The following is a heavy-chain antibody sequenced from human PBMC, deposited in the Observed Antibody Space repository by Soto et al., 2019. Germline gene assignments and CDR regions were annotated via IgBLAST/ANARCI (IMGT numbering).Heavy chain of an antibody. CDR3: ARGGSNDWQVAFDI. CDR1: GGSFSTYC. Sequence: SETLSLTCVVSGGSFSTYCYSWIRQSPGKGLEWIGEINHNGNNNYSPSLKSRVTMSLDTSKNQFSLKLTSVTAADTAVYYCARGGSNDWQVAFDIWGQGTMVTVSS. CDR2: INHNGNN. V-gene: IGHV4-34*01. D-gene: IGHD3-9*01. J-gene: IGHJ3*02.